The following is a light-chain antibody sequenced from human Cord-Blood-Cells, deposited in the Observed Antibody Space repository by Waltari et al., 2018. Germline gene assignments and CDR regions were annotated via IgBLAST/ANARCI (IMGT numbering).Light chain of an antibody. CDR2: KGS. J-gene: IGLJ3*02. V-gene: IGLV3-25*03. CDR3: QSADSSGTWV. Sequence: SYELTQPPSVSVSPGQTARITCSGDALPKQYAYWYQQKPGQAPVLVIYKGSERPSGIPERFSCSTSGTTVTLTISGVQAEDEADYYCQSADSSGTWVFGGGTKLTVL. CDR1: ALPKQY.